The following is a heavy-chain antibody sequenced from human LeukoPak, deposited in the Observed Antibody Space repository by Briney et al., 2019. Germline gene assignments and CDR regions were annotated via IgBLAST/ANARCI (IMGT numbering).Heavy chain of an antibody. D-gene: IGHD1-7*01. CDR2: INPNSGGT. CDR1: GYTFTGYY. Sequence: GASVKVSCKASGYTFTGYYMHWVRQAPGQGLEWMGWINPNSGGTDYAQKFQGRVTMTRDTSISTAYMELSRLRSDDTAVYYCARDLDWNYIFDYWGQGTLVTVSS. CDR3: ARDLDWNYIFDY. J-gene: IGHJ4*02. V-gene: IGHV1-2*02.